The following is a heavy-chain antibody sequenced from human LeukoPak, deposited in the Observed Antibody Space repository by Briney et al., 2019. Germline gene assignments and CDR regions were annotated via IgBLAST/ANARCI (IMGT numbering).Heavy chain of an antibody. CDR3: ARGGGTYYYGSGLGY. Sequence: ASVKVSCTASGGTFSSYAISWVRQAPGQGLEWMGGIIPIFGTANYAQKFQGRVTITADESTSTAYMELSSLRSEDTAVYYCARGGGTYYYGSGLGYWGQGTLVTVSS. CDR1: GGTFSSYA. D-gene: IGHD3-10*01. CDR2: IIPIFGTA. J-gene: IGHJ4*02. V-gene: IGHV1-69*13.